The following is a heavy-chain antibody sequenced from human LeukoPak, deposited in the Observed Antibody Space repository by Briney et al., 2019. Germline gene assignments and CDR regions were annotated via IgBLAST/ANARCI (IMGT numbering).Heavy chain of an antibody. Sequence: GGSLRLSCAASGFSFSSYAMSWVRQAPGKRLEWVSVVTGGGGDTYYADSVKGRFTISRDNSKNMLYLQMNSLRAEDAAVYYCAKAPLRSCSGAICYPFDYWGQGTLVTVSS. CDR3: AKAPLRSCSGAICYPFDY. CDR2: VTGGGGDT. V-gene: IGHV3-23*01. CDR1: GFSFSSYA. D-gene: IGHD2-15*01. J-gene: IGHJ4*02.